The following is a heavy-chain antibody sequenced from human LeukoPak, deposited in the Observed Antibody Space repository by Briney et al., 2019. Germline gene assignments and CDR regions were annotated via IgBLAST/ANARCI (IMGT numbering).Heavy chain of an antibody. CDR3: AELGITMIGGV. D-gene: IGHD3-10*02. V-gene: IGHV3-21*01. J-gene: IGHJ6*04. CDR1: GFTFSTYS. CDR2: ITSSSSYI. Sequence: PGGSLRLSCAASGFTFSTYSMNWVRQAPGKGLEWVSSITSSSSYIFYADSVKGRFTVTRDNSRRSLYLQMHSLRAEDTAVYYCAELGITMIGGVWGKGTTVTISS.